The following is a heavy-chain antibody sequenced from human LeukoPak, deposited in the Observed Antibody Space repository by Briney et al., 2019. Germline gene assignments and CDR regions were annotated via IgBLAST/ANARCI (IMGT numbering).Heavy chain of an antibody. Sequence: ASVKVSCKASGYTFTSYDINWVRQATGQGLEWMGWMNPNSGNTGYAQKFQGRVTMTRNTSISTAYMELSSLRSEDTAVYYCARVDMTTSPLYYHYYGMDVWGQGTTVTVSS. D-gene: IGHD4-11*01. J-gene: IGHJ6*02. CDR1: GYTFTSYD. CDR2: MNPNSGNT. CDR3: ARVDMTTSPLYYHYYGMDV. V-gene: IGHV1-8*01.